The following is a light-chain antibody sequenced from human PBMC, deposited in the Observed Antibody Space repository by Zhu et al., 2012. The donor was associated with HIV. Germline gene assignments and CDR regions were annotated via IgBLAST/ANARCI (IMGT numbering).Light chain of an antibody. CDR2: GAS. CDR3: QQFKTYPRALT. J-gene: IGKJ4*01. CDR1: QGISNH. V-gene: IGKV1-9*01. Sequence: DIQLTQSPSFLSASVGDRVTITCRASQGISNHLAWYHQKPGKAPKLLIYGASVLQSGVPSRFSGSGSGTEFTLTISSLQPEDFAAYYCQQFKTYPRALTFGGGTKVEIK.